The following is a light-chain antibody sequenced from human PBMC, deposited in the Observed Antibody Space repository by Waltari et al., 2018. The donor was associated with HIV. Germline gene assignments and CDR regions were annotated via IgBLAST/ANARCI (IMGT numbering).Light chain of an antibody. V-gene: IGLV2-14*01. J-gene: IGLJ3*02. Sequence: HSALTQPASVSGSPGQSITISCSGTVTDIDVYNFVSWYRQYPGLAPQLVLYGVSSRPSGVSLRFSGSKSVDTASLTISGLEAEDEAHYYCSSYTRNHSLVFGGGTKLTVL. CDR3: SSYTRNHSLV. CDR2: GVS. CDR1: VTDIDVYNF.